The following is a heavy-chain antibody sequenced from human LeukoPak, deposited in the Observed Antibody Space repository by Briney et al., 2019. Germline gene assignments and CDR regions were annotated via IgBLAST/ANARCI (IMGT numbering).Heavy chain of an antibody. V-gene: IGHV4-59*08. D-gene: IGHD1-26*01. CDR3: ARLAGAPPLIDF. CDR2: IYYSGYT. J-gene: IGHJ4*02. CDR1: GGSISGHY. Sequence: SETLSLTRTVSGGSISGHYWNWIRQPPGKGLEWIGYIYYSGYTNYNPSLKSRVTISVDTSKNQFSLNLSSATAADTAVYYCARLAGAPPLIDFWGQGTLVTVSS.